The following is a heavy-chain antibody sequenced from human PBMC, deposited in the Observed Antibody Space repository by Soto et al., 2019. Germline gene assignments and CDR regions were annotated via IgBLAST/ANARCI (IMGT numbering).Heavy chain of an antibody. J-gene: IGHJ6*02. Sequence: SETLSLTCTVSGGSISSYYWSWIRQPPGKGLEWIGYIYYSGSTNYNPSLKSRVTISVDTSKNQFSMKLSSVTAADTAVYYCARFLPSLVGTRIAYYYYGMDVWGQGTTVTVSS. D-gene: IGHD2-15*01. CDR2: IYYSGST. CDR3: ARFLPSLVGTRIAYYYYGMDV. V-gene: IGHV4-59*01. CDR1: GGSISSYY.